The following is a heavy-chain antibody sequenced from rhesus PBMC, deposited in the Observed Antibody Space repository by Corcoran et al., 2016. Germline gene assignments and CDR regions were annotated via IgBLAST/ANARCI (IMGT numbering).Heavy chain of an antibody. V-gene: IGHV1-111*02. CDR3: ATVGTGTDGYFDV. Sequence: EVQLVQSGAEVKKPGDSVKISCKASGYTFTDYSLPWVRQAPGKGLEWMGRVDPEDGEARHAQKFLDRVTITADTSTDTAYMELSSLRSEDTAVYYCATVGTGTDGYFDVWGPGTPITISS. D-gene: IGHD1-26*01. CDR1: GYTFTDYS. CDR2: VDPEDGEA. J-gene: IGHJ2*01.